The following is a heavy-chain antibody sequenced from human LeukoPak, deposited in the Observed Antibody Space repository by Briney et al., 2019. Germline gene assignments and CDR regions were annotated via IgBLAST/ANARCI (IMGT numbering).Heavy chain of an antibody. CDR1: GFTFSSYS. J-gene: IGHJ5*02. Sequence: PGGSLRLSCAASGFTFSSYSMNWVRQAPGKGREWVSYISSSSSTIYYADSVKGRFTISRDNATNSLYLQMNSLRAEDTAVYYCARGPTGASYYYDSSGYLGMLDPWGQGTLVTVSS. V-gene: IGHV3-48*01. CDR2: ISSSSSTI. D-gene: IGHD3-22*01. CDR3: ARGPTGASYYYDSSGYLGMLDP.